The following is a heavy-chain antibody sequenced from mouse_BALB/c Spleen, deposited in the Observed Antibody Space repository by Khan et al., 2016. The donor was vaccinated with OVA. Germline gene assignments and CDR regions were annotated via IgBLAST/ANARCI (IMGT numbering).Heavy chain of an antibody. Sequence: QIQLVQSGPELKKPGETVKISCKASGYTFTNYGMNWVKQSPGKALKWMGWINTYTGEPTYADDFKGRFAFSLEASASTAYLQINNLKHEDTATYFCARPPYFSYSLDHWGQGTSVTVSS. CDR2: INTYTGEP. CDR1: GYTFTNYG. J-gene: IGHJ4*01. V-gene: IGHV9-3-1*01. D-gene: IGHD2-12*01. CDR3: ARPPYFSYSLDH.